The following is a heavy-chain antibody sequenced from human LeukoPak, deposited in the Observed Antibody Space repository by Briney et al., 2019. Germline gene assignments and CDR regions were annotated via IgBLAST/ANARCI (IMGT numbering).Heavy chain of an antibody. D-gene: IGHD3-3*01. CDR3: ARGAGFLGVVI. CDR2: IYYSGST. CDR1: GGSISGYY. Sequence: PSETLSLTCTVSGGSISGYYWNWIRQPPGKGLEWIGSIYYSGSTNYNPSLKSRVTISEDSSKNQFSLKLSSVTAADTAVYYCARGAGFLGVVIWGQGTLVTVSS. J-gene: IGHJ4*02. V-gene: IGHV4-59*12.